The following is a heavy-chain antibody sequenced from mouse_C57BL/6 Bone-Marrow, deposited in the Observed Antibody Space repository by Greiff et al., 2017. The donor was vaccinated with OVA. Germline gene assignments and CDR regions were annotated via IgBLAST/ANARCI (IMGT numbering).Heavy chain of an antibody. CDR2: IYPRSGNT. J-gene: IGHJ4*01. CDR3: ASYYYGSPAMDY. CDR1: GYTFTSYG. D-gene: IGHD1-1*01. Sequence: VQVVESGAELARPGASVKLSCKASGYTFTSYGISWVKQRTGPGLEWIGEIYPRSGNTYYNEKFKGKATLTADKSSSTAYMELRSLTSEDSAVYFCASYYYGSPAMDYWGQGTSVTVSS. V-gene: IGHV1-81*01.